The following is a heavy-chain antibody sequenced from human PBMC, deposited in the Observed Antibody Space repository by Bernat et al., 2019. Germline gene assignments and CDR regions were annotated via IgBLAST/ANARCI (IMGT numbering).Heavy chain of an antibody. CDR3: VKEHGGNSMPLEY. D-gene: IGHD2-2*01. Sequence: QVQLVESGGGVVQPGRSLRLSCAASGFTFSSYCMQWVRQAPGKGLEWVAFISDDGSTKHYADSVNGRFTVSRDNSKNTLYLQVNSLRAEDTAVYYCVKEHGGNSMPLEYWGQGALVTVSS. CDR1: GFTFSSYC. J-gene: IGHJ4*02. CDR2: ISDDGSTK. V-gene: IGHV3-30*18.